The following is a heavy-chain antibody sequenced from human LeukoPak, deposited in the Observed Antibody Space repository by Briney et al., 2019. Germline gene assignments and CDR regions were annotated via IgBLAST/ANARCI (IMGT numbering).Heavy chain of an antibody. J-gene: IGHJ4*02. Sequence: SETLSLTCAVYGGSFSGYYWSWIRQPAGKGLEWIGRIYTSGSTNYNPSLKSRVTMSVDTPKNQFSLKLTSVTASDSAVYYCASSSWLRDANFDSWGQGTLVTVSS. D-gene: IGHD6-13*01. CDR2: IYTSGST. V-gene: IGHV4-59*10. CDR3: ASSSWLRDANFDS. CDR1: GGSFSGYY.